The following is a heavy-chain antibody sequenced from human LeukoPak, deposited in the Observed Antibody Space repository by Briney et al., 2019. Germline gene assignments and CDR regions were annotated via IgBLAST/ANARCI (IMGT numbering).Heavy chain of an antibody. J-gene: IGHJ4*02. CDR2: IYYSGST. V-gene: IGHV4-30-4*01. CDR1: GGSISSGDSY. CDR3: ARDWSLDY. D-gene: IGHD3-3*01. Sequence: SETLSLTCTVSGGSISSGDSYWSWIRQPPGKGLEWIGYIYYSGSTSYNPSLKSRATISVDTSKNQFSLKLNSVTAADTAVYYCARDWSLDYWGQGTLVTVSS.